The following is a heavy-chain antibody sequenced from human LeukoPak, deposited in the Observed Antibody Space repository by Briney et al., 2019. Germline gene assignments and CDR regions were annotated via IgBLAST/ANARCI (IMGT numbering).Heavy chain of an antibody. CDR3: ARHVPYYYDILTGYYRNDAFDI. V-gene: IGHV4-59*08. D-gene: IGHD3-9*01. J-gene: IGHJ3*02. CDR2: IYXSGXT. Sequence: XYIYXSGXTNYTPSLKSRVPISVDTSKNQFSLKLSSVTAADTAVYYCARHVPYYYDILTGYYRNDAFDIWGQGTMVTVSS.